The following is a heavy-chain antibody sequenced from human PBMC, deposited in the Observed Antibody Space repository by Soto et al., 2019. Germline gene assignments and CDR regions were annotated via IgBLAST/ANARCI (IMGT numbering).Heavy chain of an antibody. V-gene: IGHV4-39*01. Sequence: ETLSLTCSLSAGSINSDESFWGWVRQFPGKGLEWFGRLYYGGSIDNNPTLRSRVSMSIDTSKHEFSLKLKSVTAAYTALYFCARQRTSVVTQAYFDVWGQGSLVTVSS. J-gene: IGHJ4*02. D-gene: IGHD2-21*02. CDR1: AGSINSDESF. CDR2: LYYGGSI. CDR3: ARQRTSVVTQAYFDV.